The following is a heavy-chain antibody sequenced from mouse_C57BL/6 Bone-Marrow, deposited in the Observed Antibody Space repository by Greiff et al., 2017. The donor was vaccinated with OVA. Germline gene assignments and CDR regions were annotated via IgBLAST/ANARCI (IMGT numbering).Heavy chain of an antibody. CDR3: ARSGLAVVARVGYPQFAY. CDR2: IYPRSGNT. J-gene: IGHJ3*01. D-gene: IGHD1-1*01. Sequence: VQLQQSGAELARPGASVKLSCKASGYTFTSYGISWVKQRTGQGLEWIGEIYPRSGNTYYNEKFKGKATLTADKSSSTAYMELRSLTSEDSSVYFCARSGLAVVARVGYPQFAYWGQGTLVTVSA. V-gene: IGHV1-81*01. CDR1: GYTFTSYG.